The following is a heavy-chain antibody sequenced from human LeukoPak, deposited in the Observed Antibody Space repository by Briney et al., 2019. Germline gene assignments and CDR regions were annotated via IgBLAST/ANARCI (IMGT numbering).Heavy chain of an antibody. Sequence: PSETLSLTCTVSGGSISSGDYYWSWIRQPPGKGLEWIGYIYYSGSTYYNPSLKSRVTISVDTSKNQFSLKLSSVTAADTAVYYCARGGRTYQLPPLINWFDPWGQGTLVTVSS. J-gene: IGHJ5*02. D-gene: IGHD2-2*01. CDR3: ARGGRTYQLPPLINWFDP. CDR2: IYYSGST. CDR1: GGSISSGDYY. V-gene: IGHV4-30-4*08.